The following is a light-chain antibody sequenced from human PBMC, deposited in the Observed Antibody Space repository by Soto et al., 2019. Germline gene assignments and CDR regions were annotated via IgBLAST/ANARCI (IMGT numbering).Light chain of an antibody. CDR3: QKYISAPFT. CDR2: GAS. J-gene: IGKJ3*01. V-gene: IGKV1-27*01. CDR1: QGISNY. Sequence: DIQMTQSPSSLSASVGDRVNITCRATQGISNYLAWYQQKPGKVPKLLIYGASTLQSGVPSLFSGSGSGTEFTLTINSLQPEDVATYYCQKYISAPFTFGPGTNVDIK.